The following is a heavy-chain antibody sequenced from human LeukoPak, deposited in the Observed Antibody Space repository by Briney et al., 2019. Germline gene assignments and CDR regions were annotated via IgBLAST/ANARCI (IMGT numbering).Heavy chain of an antibody. Sequence: GGSLRLSCAASGLIVSSNYMSWVRQAPGKGLEWVSVIFGDGNTKYADSVKGRFTISRDNAKNSLYLQMNSLRAEDTAVYYCARDQLYYYDSSGYYHEGYFDYWGQGTLVTVSS. D-gene: IGHD3-22*01. CDR2: IFGDGNT. V-gene: IGHV3-53*01. CDR3: ARDQLYYYDSSGYYHEGYFDY. J-gene: IGHJ4*02. CDR1: GLIVSSNY.